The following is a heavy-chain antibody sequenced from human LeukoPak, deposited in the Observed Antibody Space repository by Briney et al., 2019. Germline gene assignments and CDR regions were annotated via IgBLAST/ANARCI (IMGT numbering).Heavy chain of an antibody. CDR2: ISSSSSYI. CDR1: GFTFSSYE. Sequence: GGSLRLSCAASGFTFSSYEMNWVRQAPGKGLEWVSSISSSSSYIYYADSVKGRFTISRDNSKNTLYLQMNSLRAEDTAVYYCAKSYDILTGMHYWGQGTLVTVSS. D-gene: IGHD3-9*01. CDR3: AKSYDILTGMHY. J-gene: IGHJ4*02. V-gene: IGHV3-21*01.